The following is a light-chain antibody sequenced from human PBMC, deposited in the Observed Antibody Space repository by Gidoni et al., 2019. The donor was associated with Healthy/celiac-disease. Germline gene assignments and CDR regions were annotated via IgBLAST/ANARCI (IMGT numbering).Light chain of an antibody. V-gene: IGKV1-5*03. CDR2: KAS. Sequence: DIQMTQSPSTLSASVGDRVTITCRASQSISSWLAWYQHKPGKAPKLLIYKASSLESGVPSRFSGSVSGTEFTLTISSLQPDDFATYYCQQYNSYSPWTFGQGTKVEIK. J-gene: IGKJ1*01. CDR3: QQYNSYSPWT. CDR1: QSISSW.